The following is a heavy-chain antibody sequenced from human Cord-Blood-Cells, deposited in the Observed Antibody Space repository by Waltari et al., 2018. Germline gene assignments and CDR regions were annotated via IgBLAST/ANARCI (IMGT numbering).Heavy chain of an antibody. J-gene: IGHJ4*02. V-gene: IGHV4-34*01. CDR3: ARGWGIAAAGTGDY. CDR2: INHSGST. Sequence: QVQLQQWGAGLLKPSETLSLTCAVYGGSFSGYYWSWIRQPPGKGLEWIGEINHSGSTNYNPSRKSRVTISVDTSKNQFSLKLSSVTAADTAVYYCARGWGIAAAGTGDYWGQGTLVTVSS. CDR1: GGSFSGYY. D-gene: IGHD6-13*01.